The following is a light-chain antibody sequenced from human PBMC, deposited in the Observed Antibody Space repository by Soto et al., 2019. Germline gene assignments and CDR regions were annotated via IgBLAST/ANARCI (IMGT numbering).Light chain of an antibody. CDR1: QSISNH. CDR3: QHYNSYSEA. CDR2: AAS. Sequence: DIQMTQSPSSLSASVRDRITITCRASQSISNHLNWYQQKPGKGPNLLIYAASSLQRGVPSRFSGSGSGREFTLTISSLQPDDFATYYCQHYNSYSEAFGQGTKWIS. V-gene: IGKV1-16*01. J-gene: IGKJ1*01.